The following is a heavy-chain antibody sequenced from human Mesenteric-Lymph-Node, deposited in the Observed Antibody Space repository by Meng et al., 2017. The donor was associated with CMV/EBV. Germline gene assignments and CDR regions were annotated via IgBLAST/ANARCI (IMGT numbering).Heavy chain of an antibody. CDR2: ISGYNGST. CDR1: VYTFTSYG. V-gene: IGHV1-18*01. CDR3: ARYRGDSSWYFLHQPYYYYGMDV. D-gene: IGHD6-13*01. Sequence: SVKVSCKTSVYTFTSYGITWVRQAPGQGLEWVGWISGYNGSTKYAQKVQDRVTMTIDTSTTSVYMELRSLRSDDTAVYYCARYRGDSSWYFLHQPYYYYGMDVWGQGTTVTVSS. J-gene: IGHJ6*02.